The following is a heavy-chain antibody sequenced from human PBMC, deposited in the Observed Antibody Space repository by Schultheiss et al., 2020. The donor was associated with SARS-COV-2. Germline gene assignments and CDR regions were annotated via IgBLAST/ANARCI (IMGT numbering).Heavy chain of an antibody. CDR1: GFTFSSYA. V-gene: IGHV3-64*01. J-gene: IGHJ6*02. Sequence: GGSLRLSCAASGFTFSSYAMHWVRQAPGKGLEYVSAISSNGGSTYYANSVKGRFTISRDNSKNTLYLQMGSLRAEDMAVYYCARAVTTSVYYGMDVWGQGTTVTVSS. CDR3: ARAVTTSVYYGMDV. CDR2: ISSNGGST. D-gene: IGHD4-17*01.